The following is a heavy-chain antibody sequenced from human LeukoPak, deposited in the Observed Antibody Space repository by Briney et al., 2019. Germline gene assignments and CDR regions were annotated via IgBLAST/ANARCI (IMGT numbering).Heavy chain of an antibody. CDR3: ARARAYYYGSGSRAFDI. D-gene: IGHD3-10*01. Sequence: SETLSLTCAVSGGSFSDYYWSWIRQPPGKGLEWIGKINHSGSTNYNPSLKSRVTISVDTSKNQFSLKLSSVTAADTSVYYCARARAYYYGSGSRAFDIWGQGTMVTVSS. J-gene: IGHJ3*02. CDR2: INHSGST. CDR1: GGSFSDYY. V-gene: IGHV4-34*01.